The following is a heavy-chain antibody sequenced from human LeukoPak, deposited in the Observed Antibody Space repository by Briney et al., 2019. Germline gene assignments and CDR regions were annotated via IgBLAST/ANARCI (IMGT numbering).Heavy chain of an antibody. CDR3: ARSPTDYYGSGSYLPYYYYYMDV. V-gene: IGHV3-11*01. J-gene: IGHJ6*03. CDR2: ISSSGITI. D-gene: IGHD3-10*01. CDR1: GFTFSDYY. Sequence: VGSLRLSCAASGFTFSDYYMSCIRQAPGKGLEGVSYISSSGITIYYAYSVKGRFTISRDNAKNSLYLQMNSLRAEDTAVYYCARSPTDYYGSGSYLPYYYYYMDVWGKGTTVTISS.